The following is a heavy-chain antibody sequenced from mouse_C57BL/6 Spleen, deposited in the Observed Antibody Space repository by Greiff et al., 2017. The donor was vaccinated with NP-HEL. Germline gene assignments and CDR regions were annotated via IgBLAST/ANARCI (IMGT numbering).Heavy chain of an antibody. J-gene: IGHJ2*01. D-gene: IGHD3-3*01. V-gene: IGHV3-6*01. CDR2: ISYDGSN. Sequence: EVQRVESGPGLVKPSQSLSLTCSVTGYSITSGYYWNWIRQFPGNKLEWMGYISYDGSNNYNPSLKNRISITRDTSKNQFFLKLNSVTTEDTATYYCARDLGVGGYWGQGTTLTVSS. CDR1: GYSITSGYY. CDR3: ARDLGVGGY.